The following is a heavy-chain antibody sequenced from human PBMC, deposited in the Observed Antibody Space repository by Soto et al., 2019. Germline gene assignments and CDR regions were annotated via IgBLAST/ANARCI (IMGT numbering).Heavy chain of an antibody. J-gene: IGHJ3*02. CDR2: MSHSGGT. D-gene: IGHD1-1*01. Sequence: QVQLQQWGAGLLKPSETLSLTCAVYGGFVSSGSYYWSWIRQPPGKGLEWIGEMSHSGGTHFNTSLQSRVTISVDTSKNQFSLKMSSVTAADTALDYCARVERGTATTVVDAFDIGGPGTMVTVSS. V-gene: IGHV4-34*01. CDR1: GGFVSSGSYY. CDR3: ARVERGTATTVVDAFDI.